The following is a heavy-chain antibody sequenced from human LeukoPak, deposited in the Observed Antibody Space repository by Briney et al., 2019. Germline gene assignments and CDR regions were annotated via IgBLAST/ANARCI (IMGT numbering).Heavy chain of an antibody. CDR1: AGSISSYY. CDR2: IYSSGNT. CDR3: ARDPSTFYFDY. Sequence: PSETLSLTCTASAGSISSYYWSRIRQPPGKGLEWIGYIYSSGNTDYNPSLKSRVTISVDTSKSQFSLKLSSVTAADTAIYYCARDPSTFYFDYWGQRALVTVSS. D-gene: IGHD3-16*01. J-gene: IGHJ4*02. V-gene: IGHV4-59*01.